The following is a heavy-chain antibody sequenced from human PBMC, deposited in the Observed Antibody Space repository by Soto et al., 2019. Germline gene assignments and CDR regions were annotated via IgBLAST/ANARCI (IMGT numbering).Heavy chain of an antibody. V-gene: IGHV4-59*01. J-gene: IGHJ1*01. CDR1: GGSISSYY. D-gene: IGHD6-6*01. CDR2: IYYSGST. Sequence: SETLSLTCTVSGGSISSYYWSWIRQPPGKGLEWIGYIYYSGSTNYNPSLKSRVTISVDTSKNQFSLKLSSVTAADTAVYYCARVKGSIAARPDAEYFQHWGQGTLVTVSS. CDR3: ARVKGSIAARPDAEYFQH.